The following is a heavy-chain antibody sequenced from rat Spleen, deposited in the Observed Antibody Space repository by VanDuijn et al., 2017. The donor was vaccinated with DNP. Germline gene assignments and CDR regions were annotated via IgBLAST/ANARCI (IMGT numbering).Heavy chain of an antibody. Sequence: EVQLQESGPGLVKPSQSLSLTCSVTGYSITSSYRWNWIRKFPGNKMEWVGHISYRGSTTYNPSLKSRISITRDTSKNQFFLQLNSVTTEDTATYYCARWNIGTSTLDYWGQGVMVTVSS. CDR2: ISYRGST. CDR3: ARWNIGTSTLDY. CDR1: GYSITSSY. J-gene: IGHJ2*01. V-gene: IGHV3-1*01. D-gene: IGHD1-5*01.